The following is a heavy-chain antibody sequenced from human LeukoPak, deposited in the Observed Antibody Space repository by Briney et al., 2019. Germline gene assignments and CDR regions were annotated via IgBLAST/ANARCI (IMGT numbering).Heavy chain of an antibody. V-gene: IGHV3-21*01. Sequence: GGSLRLSCAASGFTFSSYSMNWVRQAPGKGLEWVSSINSSSSYIYYADSVKGRFTISRDNAKNSLYLQMNSLRAEDTAVYYCARYDYDMLTGYCFCLDYWGQGTLVSVCS. CDR1: GFTFSSYS. CDR3: ARYDYDMLTGYCFCLDY. D-gene: IGHD3-9*01. J-gene: IGHJ4*02. CDR2: INSSSSYI.